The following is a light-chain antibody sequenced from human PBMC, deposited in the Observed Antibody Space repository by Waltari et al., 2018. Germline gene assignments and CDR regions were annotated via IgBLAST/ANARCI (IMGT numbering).Light chain of an antibody. CDR1: SSNIGNNY. Sequence: QSVLTQPPSASGTPGQSVTISCSGISSNIGNNYVFWYQQLPGKAPKLLVYRNDHRPAGGTDRFSASRSVASASLAIGGLRSEDEAIYHCAAWDNSRGRWVFGEGTKLTVL. J-gene: IGLJ3*02. CDR3: AAWDNSRGRWV. CDR2: RND. V-gene: IGLV1-47*01.